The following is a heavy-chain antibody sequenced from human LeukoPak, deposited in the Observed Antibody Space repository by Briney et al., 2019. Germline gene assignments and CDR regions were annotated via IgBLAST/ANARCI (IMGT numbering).Heavy chain of an antibody. CDR3: ARSHGGITIRNWFDP. J-gene: IGHJ5*02. D-gene: IGHD3-3*01. V-gene: IGHV1-2*02. CDR1: GYTFTGYY. Sequence: GASVKVSCKASGYTFTGYYMHWVRQAPGQGLEWMGWINPNSGGTNYAQKFQGRVTMTRDTSIGTAYMELSRLRSDDTAVYYCARSHGGITIRNWFDPWGQGTLVTVSS. CDR2: INPNSGGT.